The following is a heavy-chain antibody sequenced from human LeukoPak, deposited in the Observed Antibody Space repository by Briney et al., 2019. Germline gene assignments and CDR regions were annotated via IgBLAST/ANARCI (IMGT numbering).Heavy chain of an antibody. CDR2: LSGDGSTT. CDR1: GFTFSTHA. J-gene: IGHJ4*02. D-gene: IGHD1/OR15-1a*01. V-gene: IGHV3-23*01. Sequence: GGSLRLSCAASGFTFSTHAMSWVRQAPGKGLEWVSSLSGDGSTTYHADSVKGRFTISRDNSRSTLYLQVNSLSAEDTAVYYCVRGTSLGRPGTYYFDYWGQGALVTVSS. CDR3: VRGTSLGRPGTYYFDY.